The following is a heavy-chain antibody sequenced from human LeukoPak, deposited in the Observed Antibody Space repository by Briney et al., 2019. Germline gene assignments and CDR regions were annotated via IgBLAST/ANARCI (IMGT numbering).Heavy chain of an antibody. V-gene: IGHV3-33*01. D-gene: IGHD6-19*01. CDR2: IWYDGSTE. J-gene: IGHJ4*02. CDR3: ARDRVAVSGHVGY. Sequence: GGSLRLSCAASGFTFSTYGMHWVRQAPGKGLEWVAVIWYDGSTEYYGDSVKGRFTISRDNSKNTLYLQMNSLRAEDTAVYYCARDRVAVSGHVGYWGQGTLVTVSS. CDR1: GFTFSTYG.